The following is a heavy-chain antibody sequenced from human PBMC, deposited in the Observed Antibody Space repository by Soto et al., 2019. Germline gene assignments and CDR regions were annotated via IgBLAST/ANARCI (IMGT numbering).Heavy chain of an antibody. V-gene: IGHV3-21*01. J-gene: IGHJ6*02. CDR3: ARAEVRGVIIPSLPLDYGMDV. CDR2: ISSSSSYI. CDR1: GFTFSSYS. Sequence: GGSLRLSCAASGFTFSSYSMNWVRQAPGKGLEWVSSISSSSSYIYYADSVKGRFTISRDNAKNSLYLQMNSLRAEDTAVYYCARAEVRGVIIPSLPLDYGMDVWGQGTTVTVSS. D-gene: IGHD3-10*01.